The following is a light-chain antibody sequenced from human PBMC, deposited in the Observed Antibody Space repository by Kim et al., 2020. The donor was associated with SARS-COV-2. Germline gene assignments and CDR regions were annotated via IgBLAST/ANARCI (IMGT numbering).Light chain of an antibody. V-gene: IGLV3-21*04. J-gene: IGLJ2*01. Sequence: SYELTQPPSVSVAPGKTASITCGGNNIGSKSVHWYQRKPGQAPVLVIYYDVDRPSGIPERFSGSNSGNTATLTINRVEAGDEADYYCQVWDSGSDHVVFG. CDR3: QVWDSGSDHVV. CDR1: NIGSKS. CDR2: YDV.